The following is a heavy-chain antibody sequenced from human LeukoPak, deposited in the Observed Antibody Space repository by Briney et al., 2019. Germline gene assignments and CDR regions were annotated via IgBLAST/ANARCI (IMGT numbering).Heavy chain of an antibody. J-gene: IGHJ4*02. V-gene: IGHV3-74*01. Sequence: GSLRLSCAASGNYWMHWVRQAPGKGLVWVSHINSDGSWTSYADSVKGRFTISKDNAKNTVYLQMNNLRADDTAVYYCARDKIVGPTTLDYWGQGTLVTVSS. D-gene: IGHD1-26*01. CDR1: GNYW. CDR2: INSDGSWT. CDR3: ARDKIVGPTTLDY.